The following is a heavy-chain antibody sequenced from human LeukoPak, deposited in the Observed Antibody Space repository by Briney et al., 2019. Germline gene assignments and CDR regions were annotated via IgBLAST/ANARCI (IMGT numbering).Heavy chain of an antibody. CDR1: GGSITSFSYF. CDR2: ISYSGST. J-gene: IGHJ4*02. CDR3: ARPSTLCCSGGPCSYYFDY. V-gene: IGHV4-39*01. D-gene: IGHD2-15*01. Sequence: SETLSLTCTVSGGSITSFSYFWGWIRQPPVKGLEWIGSISYSGSTYYNPSLKSRVTISVDTSKNQFSLKLTSVTAADTAVYYCARPSTLCCSGGPCSYYFDYWGQGTLVTASS.